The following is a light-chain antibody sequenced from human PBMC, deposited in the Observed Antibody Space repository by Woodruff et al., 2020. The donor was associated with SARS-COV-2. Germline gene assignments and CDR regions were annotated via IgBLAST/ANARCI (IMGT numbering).Light chain of an antibody. CDR3: EQYGSSPPFT. CDR1: QSVSSS. V-gene: IGKV3-20*01. J-gene: IGKJ3*01. Sequence: PGERATLSCRASQSVSSSLAWYQHKPGQAPRLLIYKASSLESGVPSRFSGSGSGTEFTLTISRLEPEDFAVYYCEQYGSSPPFTFGP. CDR2: KAS.